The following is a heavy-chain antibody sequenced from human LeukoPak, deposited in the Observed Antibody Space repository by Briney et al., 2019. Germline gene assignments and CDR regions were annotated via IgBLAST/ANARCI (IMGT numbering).Heavy chain of an antibody. V-gene: IGHV3-30*01. Sequence: GGSLRLSCAASGFTFSSYAMHWVRQAPGKGLEWVAVISYDGSNKYYADSVKGRFTISRDNSKNTLYLQMNSLRAKDTAVYYCARTYVGYDSSGNWFDPWGQGTLVTVSS. CDR1: GFTFSSYA. CDR2: ISYDGSNK. D-gene: IGHD3-22*01. CDR3: ARTYVGYDSSGNWFDP. J-gene: IGHJ5*02.